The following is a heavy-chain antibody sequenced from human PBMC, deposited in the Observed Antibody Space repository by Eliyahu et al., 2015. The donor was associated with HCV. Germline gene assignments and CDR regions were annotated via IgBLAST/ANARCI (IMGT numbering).Heavy chain of an antibody. CDR1: SGSVXXXTSY. CDR3: ARAPVTNVYGVHSFFYYFAMDV. J-gene: IGHJ6*02. CDR2: IHHTGDT. V-gene: IGHV4-61*01. D-gene: IGHD3-3*01. Sequence: QVQLRESGPGLVKPSETLSLTXSVSSGSVXXXTSYXNWVRXPPGKGLEWIAYIHHTGDTNYNPSLKSRVTVSVDTSKNQFSLNLSSVTAADTAVYFCARAPVTNVYGVHSFFYYFAMDVWGQGTTVTVSS.